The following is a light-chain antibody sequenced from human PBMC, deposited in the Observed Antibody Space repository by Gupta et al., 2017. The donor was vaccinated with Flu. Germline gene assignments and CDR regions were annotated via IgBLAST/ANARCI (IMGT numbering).Light chain of an antibody. CDR3: QQAGSSPWT. CDR2: GAS. V-gene: IGKV3-20*01. Sequence: GSPSLSPGEGATLSCRARHPLTSSFLAWYPQTPGQAPSLLIYGASSRATGLPHRFSGRGSGTAFTLTISRLEPEDFAVYYCQQAGSSPWTFGQGTKVEVK. J-gene: IGKJ1*01. CDR1: HPLTSSF.